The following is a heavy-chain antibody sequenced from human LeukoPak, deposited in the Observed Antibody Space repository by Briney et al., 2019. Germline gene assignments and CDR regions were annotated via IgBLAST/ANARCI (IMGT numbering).Heavy chain of an antibody. CDR1: GNSISSGDNY. CDR3: ARWRIAALAFDY. CDR2: IYTSGST. J-gene: IGHJ4*02. V-gene: IGHV4-61*02. Sequence: SETLSLTCTVSGNSISSGDNYWSWIRQPAGKGLEWIGRIYTSGSTNYNPSLKSRLTISLDTSKKDFSLRVRSLTAADTAVYYCARWRIAALAFDYWGQGTLVTVSS. D-gene: IGHD6-6*01.